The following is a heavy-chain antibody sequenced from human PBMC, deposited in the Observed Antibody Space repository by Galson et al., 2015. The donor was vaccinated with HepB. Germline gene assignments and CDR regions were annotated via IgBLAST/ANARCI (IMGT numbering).Heavy chain of an antibody. Sequence: SVKVSCKASADTFTGYYIHWVRQAPGQGLEWMGWINPTSGVTNYAQKFLGRVTMTRDTSISTAYMELSRLRSDDTAVYYCASPAFFRLAGMDVWGQGTTVTVSS. D-gene: IGHD3-3*01. CDR2: INPTSGVT. J-gene: IGHJ6*02. CDR1: ADTFTGYY. V-gene: IGHV1-2*02. CDR3: ASPAFFRLAGMDV.